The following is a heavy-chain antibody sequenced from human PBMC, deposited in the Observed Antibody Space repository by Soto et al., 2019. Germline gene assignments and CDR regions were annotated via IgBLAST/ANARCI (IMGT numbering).Heavy chain of an antibody. CDR1: GGSISSYY. Sequence: QVQLQESGPGLVKPSETLSLTCTVSGGSISSYYWSWIRQPPGKGLEWIGYIYYSGSTNYNPSLKSRATISVDTSKNQFSLKRTSVPAADTAVYYWARRYVSAFDFWVQGTMVTVSS. J-gene: IGHJ3*01. V-gene: IGHV4-59*12. D-gene: IGHD3-10*02. CDR3: ARRYVSAFDF. CDR2: IYYSGST.